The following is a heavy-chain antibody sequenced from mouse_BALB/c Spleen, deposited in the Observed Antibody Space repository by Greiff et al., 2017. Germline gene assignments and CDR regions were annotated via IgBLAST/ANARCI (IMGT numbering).Heavy chain of an antibody. J-gene: IGHJ4*01. CDR2: IWAGGST. V-gene: IGHV2-9*02. Sequence: QGVESGPGLVAPSQSLSITCTVSGFSLTSYGVHWVRQPPGKGLEWLGVIWAGGSTNYNSALMSRLSISKDNSKSQVFLKMNSLQTDDTAMYYCARGEGNYDAMDYWGQGTSVTVSS. CDR1: GFSLTSYG. D-gene: IGHD2-1*01. CDR3: ARGEGNYDAMDY.